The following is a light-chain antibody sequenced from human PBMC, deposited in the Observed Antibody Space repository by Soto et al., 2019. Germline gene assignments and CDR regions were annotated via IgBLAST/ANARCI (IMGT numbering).Light chain of an antibody. CDR2: GAS. V-gene: IGKV3-20*01. CDR3: QQYDHSPRLT. J-gene: IGKJ4*01. CDR1: QTVSSTY. Sequence: ELVLTQSPGTLSVSPGERATLSCRASQTVSSTYLSWYQQKPGQAPRLLIHGASSRATGISDSFSGSGSGIDFTLNISRLEAADSAVYYCQQYDHSPRLTFGGGTKVEIK.